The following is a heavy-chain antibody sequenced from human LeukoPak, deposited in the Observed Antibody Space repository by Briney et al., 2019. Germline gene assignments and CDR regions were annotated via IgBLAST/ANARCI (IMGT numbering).Heavy chain of an antibody. CDR3: AKDLALAGTGGGFDV. CDR1: GFTFTTYA. CDR2: ISGGGDKT. J-gene: IGHJ3*01. D-gene: IGHD6-19*01. Sequence: GGSLRLSCAASGFTFTTYAINWVRQAPGKGLEWVSGISGGGDKTYYADSVNSRFTISRDNSKNTVSLQMSSLRAEDTALYYCAKDLALAGTGGGFDVWGQGTRVAVSS. V-gene: IGHV3-23*01.